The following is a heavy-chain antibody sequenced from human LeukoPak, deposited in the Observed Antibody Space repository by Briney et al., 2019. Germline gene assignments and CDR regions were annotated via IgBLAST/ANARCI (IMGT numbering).Heavy chain of an antibody. CDR1: GFTFSVYS. V-gene: IGHV3-48*01. J-gene: IGHJ4*02. D-gene: IGHD3-10*01. CDR3: ARNYSPFDY. CDR2: ISSDSGTI. Sequence: GGSLRLSCAASGFTFSVYSMNWVRQAPGKGLEWVPYISSDSGTIYYADSVKGRFTISRDNAKNSLYLQMDDLRAADTAVYYCARNYSPFDYWGQGTLVTVSS.